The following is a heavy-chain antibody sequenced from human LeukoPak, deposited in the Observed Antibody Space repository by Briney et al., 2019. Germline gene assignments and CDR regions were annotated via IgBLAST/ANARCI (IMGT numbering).Heavy chain of an antibody. Sequence: GGSLRLSRAASGFTFSSYEMNWVRQAPGKGLEWVSYISSSGSTIYYADSVKGRFTISRDNAKNSLYLQMNSLRAEDTAVYYCARDQITYYDFWSGYPGYYYYYYMDVWGKGTTVTVSS. CDR3: ARDQITYYDFWSGYPGYYYYYYMDV. J-gene: IGHJ6*03. CDR2: ISSSGSTI. CDR1: GFTFSSYE. D-gene: IGHD3-3*01. V-gene: IGHV3-48*03.